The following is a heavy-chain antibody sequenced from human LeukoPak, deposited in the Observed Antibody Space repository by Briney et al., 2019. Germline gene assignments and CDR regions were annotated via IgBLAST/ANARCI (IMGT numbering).Heavy chain of an antibody. J-gene: IGHJ4*02. CDR1: GFTFSSYA. V-gene: IGHV3-30-3*01. Sequence: GGSLRLSCAASGFTFSSYAMYWVRQAPGKGLEWVSVISYDGSNKYYADSVKGRFTISRDNSKNTLYLQMNSLRAEDTAVYYCARGDYGDFLPDYWGQGTLVTVSS. CDR3: ARGDYGDFLPDY. D-gene: IGHD4-17*01. CDR2: ISYDGSNK.